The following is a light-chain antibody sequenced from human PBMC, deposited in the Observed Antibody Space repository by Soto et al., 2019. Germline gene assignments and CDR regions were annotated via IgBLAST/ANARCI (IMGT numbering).Light chain of an antibody. CDR3: QQYNSYSRT. J-gene: IGKJ1*01. V-gene: IGKV1-5*01. Sequence: DIQMTQSPSTQSASVRDRVTITCRASQSISSWLAWYQQKPGKAPKLLIYDASSLESGVPSRFSGSGSGTEFTLTISSLQPDDFATYYCQQYNSYSRTFGQGTKVDIK. CDR2: DAS. CDR1: QSISSW.